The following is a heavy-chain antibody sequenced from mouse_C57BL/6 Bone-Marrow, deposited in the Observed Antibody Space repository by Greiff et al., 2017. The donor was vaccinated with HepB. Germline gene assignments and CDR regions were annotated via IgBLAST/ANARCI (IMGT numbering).Heavy chain of an antibody. D-gene: IGHD6-1*01. Sequence: VHVKQSGAELVRPGASVKLSCTASGFNIKDDYMHWVKQRPEQGLEWIGWIDPENGDTEYASKFQGKATITADTSSNTAYLQLSSLTSEDTAVYYCTTLWVYYAMDYWGQGTSVTVSS. CDR3: TTLWVYYAMDY. CDR1: GFNIKDDY. CDR2: IDPENGDT. V-gene: IGHV14-4*01. J-gene: IGHJ4*01.